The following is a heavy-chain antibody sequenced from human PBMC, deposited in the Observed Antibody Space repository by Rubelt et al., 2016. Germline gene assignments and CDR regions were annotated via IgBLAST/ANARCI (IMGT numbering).Heavy chain of an antibody. Sequence: QLQLQESGPGLVKPSETLSLTCTVSGASISSRSYFWGWIRQPPGKGLEWIGRIYYSGSTYYNPSLKSRVTISVATSNTQFSLKLSSVTAADTAVYYCARLSSGWYYFDYWGQGTLVTVSS. CDR1: GASISSRSYF. J-gene: IGHJ4*02. V-gene: IGHV4-39*01. CDR3: ARLSSGWYYFDY. CDR2: IYYSGST. D-gene: IGHD6-19*01.